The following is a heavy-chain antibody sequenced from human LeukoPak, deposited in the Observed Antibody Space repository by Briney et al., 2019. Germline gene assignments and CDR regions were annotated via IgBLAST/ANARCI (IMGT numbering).Heavy chain of an antibody. V-gene: IGHV3-23*01. Sequence: PGGSLRLSCAASGFAFSNYAMSWVRQAPGKGLNWVSGISGSGGSTYYADSVKGRFTISRDNSKNTLYLQMNSLRAEDTAVYYCAKCSRFGDYETYYYFDYWGQETLVTVSS. CDR1: GFAFSNYA. J-gene: IGHJ4*02. CDR3: AKCSRFGDYETYYYFDY. D-gene: IGHD4-17*01. CDR2: ISGSGGST.